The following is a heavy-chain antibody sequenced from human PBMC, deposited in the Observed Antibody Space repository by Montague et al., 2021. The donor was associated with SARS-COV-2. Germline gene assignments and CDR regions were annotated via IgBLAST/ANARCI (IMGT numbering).Heavy chain of an antibody. CDR1: GGSISSSSYY. D-gene: IGHD5-12*01. V-gene: IGHV4-39*07. CDR2: IYYSGST. J-gene: IGHJ4*02. CDR3: ARDLWVWLSVEGSFDY. Sequence: SETLSLTCTVSGGSISSSSYYWGWICQPPGKGLEWIGSIYYSGSTYYNPSLKSRVSISVDTSKNQFSLKLSSVTAADTAVYYCARDLWVWLSVEGSFDYWGQGTLVTVSS.